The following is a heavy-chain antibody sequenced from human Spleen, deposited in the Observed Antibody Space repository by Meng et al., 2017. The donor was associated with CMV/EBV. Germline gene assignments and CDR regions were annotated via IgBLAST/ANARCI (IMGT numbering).Heavy chain of an antibody. CDR3: ARWSGGYSGYGARDNWFDP. D-gene: IGHD5-12*01. CDR1: FDNDY. Sequence: FDNDYGGWNGQPPEKELEWNGEINNGKNTHYNPSLESRVAISVDTSKNQFSLKLNSVTAADTAVYYCARWSGGYSGYGARDNWFDPWGQGTLVTVSS. J-gene: IGHJ5*02. V-gene: IGHV4-34*01. CDR2: INNGKNT.